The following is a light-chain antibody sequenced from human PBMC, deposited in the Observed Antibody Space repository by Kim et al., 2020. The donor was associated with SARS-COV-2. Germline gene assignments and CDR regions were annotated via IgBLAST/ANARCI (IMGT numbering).Light chain of an antibody. V-gene: IGLV1-44*01. CDR3: AAWDDSLIGYV. CDR1: NSNIGSNT. CDR2: SDN. J-gene: IGLJ1*01. Sequence: ELTQPPSASGTPGQRVTISCSGSNSNIGSNTVNWYQHLPGTAPELLIYSDNQRPSGVPDRFSGSKSGTSASLAISGLQSEDEADYYCAAWDDSLIGYVFGTGTKVTVL.